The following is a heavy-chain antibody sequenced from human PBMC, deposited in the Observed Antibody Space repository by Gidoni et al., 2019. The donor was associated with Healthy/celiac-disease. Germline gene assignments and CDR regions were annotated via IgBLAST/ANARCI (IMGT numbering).Heavy chain of an antibody. D-gene: IGHD3-10*01. V-gene: IGHV3-23*01. Sequence: EVQLLESGGGLVQPGGSLILSCAASGFPFSSYAMSWVRQAPGKGLEWVSAISGSGGSTYYADSVKGRFTISRDNSKNTLYLQMNSLRAEDTAVYYCAKDRGKWTNNWFDPWGQGTLVTVSS. CDR1: GFPFSSYA. CDR3: AKDRGKWTNNWFDP. J-gene: IGHJ5*02. CDR2: ISGSGGST.